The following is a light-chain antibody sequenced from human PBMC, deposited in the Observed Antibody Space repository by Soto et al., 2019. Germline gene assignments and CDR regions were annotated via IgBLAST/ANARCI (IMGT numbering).Light chain of an antibody. CDR1: SSVSSRD. CDR2: GAS. Sequence: TVLTQSPDTLSLSPGGRATLSCRASSSVSSRDLAWYQQKPGQGPRLLMYGASNRATGIPDRFGGSGSGTEFTLTISRLGTEDSAVYYCQQFGTSPLTFGGGTKVEI. CDR3: QQFGTSPLT. J-gene: IGKJ4*01. V-gene: IGKV3-20*01.